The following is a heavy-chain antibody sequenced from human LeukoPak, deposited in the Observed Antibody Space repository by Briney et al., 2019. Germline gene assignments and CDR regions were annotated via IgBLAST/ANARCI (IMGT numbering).Heavy chain of an antibody. V-gene: IGHV5-51*01. CDR1: GYSFTSYW. CDR3: ARLDSFRRLRYSPPLGY. J-gene: IGHJ4*02. D-gene: IGHD3-9*01. CDR2: IYPGDPDT. Sequence: GESLKISCKGSGYSFTSYWIGWVRQMPGKGLEWMGIIYPGDPDTRYSPSFQGQVTISADKSISSAYLQWSSLKASDTAMYYCARLDSFRRLRYSPPLGYWGQGTLVTVSS.